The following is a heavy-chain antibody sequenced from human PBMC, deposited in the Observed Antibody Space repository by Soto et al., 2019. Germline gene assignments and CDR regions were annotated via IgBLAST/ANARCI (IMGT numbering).Heavy chain of an antibody. Sequence: QVQLQESGPGLVKPSQTLSLTCTVSGGSISSGGYYWSWIRQHPGKGLEWIGYIYYCGSTYYNPSLKSRVTISVDTSKNQFSLKLSSVTAADTAVYYCARAVWFGELKSMNWFDPWGQGTLVTVSS. J-gene: IGHJ5*02. V-gene: IGHV4-31*03. CDR1: GGSISSGGYY. CDR2: IYYCGST. CDR3: ARAVWFGELKSMNWFDP. D-gene: IGHD3-10*01.